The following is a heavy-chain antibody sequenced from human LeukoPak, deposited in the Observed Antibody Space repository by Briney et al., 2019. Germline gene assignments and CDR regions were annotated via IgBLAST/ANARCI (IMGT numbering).Heavy chain of an antibody. J-gene: IGHJ4*02. V-gene: IGHV4-31*03. CDR2: IYYSGST. D-gene: IGHD5-12*01. Sequence: PSQTLSLTCTVSGGSITSGGYYWSWIRQHPGKGLEWIGYIYYSGSTYYNPSLRSRVTMSVDTSKNQFSLKMSSVTAADTAVYYCARGDIVARGYYFEYWGQGALVTVSS. CDR3: ARGDIVARGYYFEY. CDR1: GGSITSGGYY.